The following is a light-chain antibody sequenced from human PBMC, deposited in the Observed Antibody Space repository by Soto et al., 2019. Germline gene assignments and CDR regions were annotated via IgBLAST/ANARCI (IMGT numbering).Light chain of an antibody. J-gene: IGLJ2*01. V-gene: IGLV2-14*01. Sequence: QSALTQPASVSGSPGQSITISCTGTSSDIGGYDYVSWYQQHPGKAPKLVIYAVSNRPSGVSNRFSGSKSGTTASLTISGLQPEDEAAYYCNSYTSITTLGIFGGGTKLTVL. CDR2: AVS. CDR1: SSDIGGYDY. CDR3: NSYTSITTLGI.